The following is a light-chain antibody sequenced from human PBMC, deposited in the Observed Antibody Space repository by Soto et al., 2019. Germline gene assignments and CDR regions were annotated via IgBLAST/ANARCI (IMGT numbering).Light chain of an antibody. Sequence: QSVLTQPPSASGTPGQRVTISCSGSSSNIGSHTVNWYQQLPGTAPKLLIYTNIQRRSGVPDRFSASKYGTTAALAISGLRYEDEADYYCAAWDDGLNGSVFGGGTQLTVL. V-gene: IGLV1-44*01. CDR1: SSNIGSHT. CDR3: AAWDDGLNGSV. CDR2: TNI. J-gene: IGLJ7*01.